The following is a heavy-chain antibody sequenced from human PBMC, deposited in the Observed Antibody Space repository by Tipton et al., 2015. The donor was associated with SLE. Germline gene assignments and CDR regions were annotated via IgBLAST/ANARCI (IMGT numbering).Heavy chain of an antibody. J-gene: IGHJ1*01. CDR2: IYSSGTT. Sequence: TLSLTCTVSGGSISGSSSYWGWIRQPPGKGLEWIGSIYSSGTTYYNPSLKSRVSMSLDMSKNQFSLRLNSVTAADTAMYFCVEYPISPVPFQHWGQGTLVTMSS. V-gene: IGHV4-39*07. CDR3: VEYPISPVPFQH. CDR1: GGSISGSSSY. D-gene: IGHD6-6*01.